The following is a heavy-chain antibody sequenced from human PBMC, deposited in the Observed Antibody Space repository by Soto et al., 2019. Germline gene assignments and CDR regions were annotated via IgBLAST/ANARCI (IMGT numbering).Heavy chain of an antibody. CDR2: ISFDGTYK. CDR1: GFTFSSYA. D-gene: IGHD3-9*01. Sequence: QVQLVESGGGVVQPGRSLRLSCVASGFTFSSYAMHWVRQAPGKGLEWVAVISFDGTYKFYADSVKGRFTISRDTSKNTLYLQMNSLRAEDTAVYYCASLGSVLRDCDWSLGDWGQGSLVTVSS. J-gene: IGHJ4*02. CDR3: ASLGSVLRDCDWSLGD. V-gene: IGHV3-30-3*01.